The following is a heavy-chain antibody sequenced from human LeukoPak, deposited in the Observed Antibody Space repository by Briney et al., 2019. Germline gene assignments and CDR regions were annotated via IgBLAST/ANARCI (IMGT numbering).Heavy chain of an antibody. CDR2: TIPIFGTV. V-gene: IGHV1-69*05. J-gene: IGHJ3*02. CDR3: ARDETKKEAFDI. Sequence: GASVKVSCKASGYTFTSYGISWVRQAPGQGLEWMGGTIPIFGTVNYAQKFQGRVTITTDESTSTAYMELSSLRSEDTAVYYCARDETKKEAFDIWGQGTMVTVSS. D-gene: IGHD1-1*01. CDR1: GYTFTSYG.